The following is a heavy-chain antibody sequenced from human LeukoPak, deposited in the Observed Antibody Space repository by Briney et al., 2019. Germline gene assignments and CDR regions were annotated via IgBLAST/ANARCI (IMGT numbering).Heavy chain of an antibody. V-gene: IGHV1-46*01. Sequence: ASVKVSCKASGYTFTSYYMHWVRQAPGQGLEWMGIINPSGGSTSYAQKFQGRVSMTTDTSTSTAYMELRSLTSDDTAVYYCARESGRDFPDWGQGTLITVSS. CDR1: GYTFTSYY. D-gene: IGHD2-21*01. CDR3: ARESGRDFPD. J-gene: IGHJ4*02. CDR2: INPSGGST.